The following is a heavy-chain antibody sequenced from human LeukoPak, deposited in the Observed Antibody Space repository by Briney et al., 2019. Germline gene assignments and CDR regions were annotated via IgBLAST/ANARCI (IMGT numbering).Heavy chain of an antibody. J-gene: IGHJ4*02. D-gene: IGHD1-26*01. CDR1: GFSFSSYA. CDR2: IRGSGADT. CDR3: VKGINSGTYYYFDF. V-gene: IGHV3-23*01. Sequence: GGSLRLSCAASGFSFSSYAMNWVRQAPGKGLEWLSSIRGSGADTYYPDSVKGRFTISRDNSKCTLYLQMNSLRADDTAVYYCVKGINSGTYYYFDFWGQGTLVTVSS.